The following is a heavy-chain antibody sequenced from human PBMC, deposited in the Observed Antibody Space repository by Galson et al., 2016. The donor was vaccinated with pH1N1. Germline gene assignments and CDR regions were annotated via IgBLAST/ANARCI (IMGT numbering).Heavy chain of an antibody. CDR2: MYYSGSS. CDR1: GDSISSSSYY. V-gene: IGHV4-39*01. J-gene: IGHJ5*02. D-gene: IGHD3-10*01. CDR3: GRRVVGELLGNWFDP. Sequence: SETLSLTCTVSGDSISSSSYYWGWIRQPPGKGLEWIGSMYYSGSSYYNPSLKGRVTISVDTSKNQFSLKLSSVTAADTDVYYCGRRVVGELLGNWFDPWGQGTLVTVSS.